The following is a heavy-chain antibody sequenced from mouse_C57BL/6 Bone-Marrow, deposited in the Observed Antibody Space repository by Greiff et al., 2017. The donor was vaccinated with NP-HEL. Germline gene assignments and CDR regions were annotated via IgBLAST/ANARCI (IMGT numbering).Heavy chain of an antibody. V-gene: IGHV5-6*02. J-gene: IGHJ4*01. Sequence: DVMLVESGGDLVKPGGSLKLSCAASGFTFSSYGMSWVRQTPDKRLEWVATISSGGSYTYYPDSVKGRFTISRDNAKNTLYLQMSSLKSEDTAMYYCARHGVTTVVPRGDYYAMDYWGRGTSVTVSS. CDR1: GFTFSSYG. CDR2: ISSGGSYT. CDR3: ARHGVTTVVPRGDYYAMDY. D-gene: IGHD1-1*01.